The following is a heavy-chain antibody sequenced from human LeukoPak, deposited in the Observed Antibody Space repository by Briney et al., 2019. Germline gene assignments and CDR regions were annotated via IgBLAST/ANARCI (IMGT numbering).Heavy chain of an antibody. V-gene: IGHV1-69*13. CDR3: ARGWLAQTMVVTPYNY. D-gene: IGHD4-23*01. CDR1: GGTFSSYA. CDR2: IIPIFGTA. J-gene: IGHJ4*02. Sequence: SVKVSCKASGGTFSSYAINWVRQAPGQGLEWMGGIIPIFGTANYAQKFQDRVTITAVESMSTAYMELSSLRSEDTTVYYCARGWLAQTMVVTPYNYWGQGTLVTVSS.